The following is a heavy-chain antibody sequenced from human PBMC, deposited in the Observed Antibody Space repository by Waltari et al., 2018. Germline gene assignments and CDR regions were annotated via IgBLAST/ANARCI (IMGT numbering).Heavy chain of an antibody. CDR3: ARGPPAMIVVVITRWYFDL. D-gene: IGHD3-22*01. Sequence: QVQLQQWGAGLLKPSETLSLTCAVYGGSFSGYYWSWIRQPPGKGLEWIGEINHSGRTNYNPSLKSRVTISVDTSKNQFSLKLSSVTAADTAVYYCARGPPAMIVVVITRWYFDLWGRGTLVTVSS. CDR1: GGSFSGYY. CDR2: INHSGRT. J-gene: IGHJ2*01. V-gene: IGHV4-34*01.